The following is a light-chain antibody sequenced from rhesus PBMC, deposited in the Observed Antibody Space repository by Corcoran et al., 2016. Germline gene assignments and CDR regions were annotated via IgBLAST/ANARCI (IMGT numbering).Light chain of an antibody. CDR2: GAS. J-gene: IGKJ1*01. Sequence: ETVVTQSPATLSLSPGERATLSCRASQSVGSYLAWYQQKPGQAPRLLIYGASSRAPGLPDRFSGSGAGTDFTLTISSLEPEDVGVYYCQQSSNLWTFGQGTKVEIK. V-gene: IGKV3-24*04. CDR1: QSVGSY. CDR3: QQSSNLWT.